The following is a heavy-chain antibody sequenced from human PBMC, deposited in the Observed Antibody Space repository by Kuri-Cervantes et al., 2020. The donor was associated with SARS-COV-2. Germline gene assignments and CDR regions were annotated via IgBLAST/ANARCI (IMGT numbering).Heavy chain of an antibody. CDR3: ARDRGDAFDI. CDR1: GFTFSSYW. J-gene: IGHJ3*02. CDR2: IKQDGSEK. Sequence: GESLKISCAASGFTFSSYWMHWVRQAPGKGLEWVANIKQDGSEKYYVDSVKGRFTISRDNAKNSLYLQMNSLRAEDTAVYYCARDRGDAFDIWGQGTMVTVSS. V-gene: IGHV3-7*01.